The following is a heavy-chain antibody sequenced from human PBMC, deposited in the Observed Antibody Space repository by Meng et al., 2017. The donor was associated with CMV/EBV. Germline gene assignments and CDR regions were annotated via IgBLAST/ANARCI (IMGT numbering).Heavy chain of an antibody. J-gene: IGHJ1*01. Sequence: CKASGGTFSSYAISWVRQAPGQGLEWMGGIIPILGIANYAQKFQGRVTITADKSTSTAYMELSSLRSEDTAVYYCARELPNAKYLQHWGQGTLVTVSS. CDR2: IIPILGIA. V-gene: IGHV1-69*10. CDR3: ARELPNAKYLQH. CDR1: GGTFSSYA. D-gene: IGHD2-21*02.